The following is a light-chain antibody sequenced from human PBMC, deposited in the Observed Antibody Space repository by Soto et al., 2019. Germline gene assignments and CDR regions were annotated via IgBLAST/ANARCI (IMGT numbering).Light chain of an antibody. V-gene: IGKV3-15*01. J-gene: IGKJ2*01. CDR1: QSVRDN. CDR2: RAS. Sequence: EILLTQSPATLAVSPGEGATLSCRASQSVRDNLAWYQQKPGQAPRLLIYRASTRATSVPARFSGSGSGTEFTLTISSLQSEDVSVYFCQHYKFWPHTFGQGTKLEIK. CDR3: QHYKFWPHT.